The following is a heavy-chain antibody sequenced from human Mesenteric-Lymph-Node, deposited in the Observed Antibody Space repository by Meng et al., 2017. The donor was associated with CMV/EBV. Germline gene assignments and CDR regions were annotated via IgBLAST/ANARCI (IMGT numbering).Heavy chain of an antibody. CDR2: MKPNSGNT. V-gene: IGHV1-8*01. Sequence: DINGVRQATGQGLEGMGWMKPNSGNTGYAQKFQGRVTMTRNTSISTAYMELSSLRSEDTAVYYCARDLRGGYQGMGEFRNNWFDPWGQGTLVTVSS. D-gene: IGHD3-16*01. CDR1: D. CDR3: ARDLRGGYQGMGEFRNNWFDP. J-gene: IGHJ5*02.